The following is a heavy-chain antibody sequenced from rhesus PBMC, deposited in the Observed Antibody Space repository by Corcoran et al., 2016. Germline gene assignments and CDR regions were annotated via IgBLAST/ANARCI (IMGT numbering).Heavy chain of an antibody. Sequence: QVQLQESGPAVVKPSETLSLTCAVSGGSISSSNLWSWIRQSPGKGLEWIGGIYGSGGSTEYNPSLKNRVTISIDTSKNQFSLKLSSVTAADTAVYYCARHRPYVYGAVGVFDYWGQGVMVTVSS. V-gene: IGHV4-93*02. J-gene: IGHJ4*01. CDR3: ARHRPYVYGAVGVFDY. D-gene: IGHD3-34*01. CDR2: IYGSGGST. CDR1: GGSISSSNL.